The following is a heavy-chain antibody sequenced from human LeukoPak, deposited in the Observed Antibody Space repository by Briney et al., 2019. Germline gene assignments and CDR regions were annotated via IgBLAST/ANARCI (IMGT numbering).Heavy chain of an antibody. J-gene: IGHJ4*02. CDR3: ARETGFGELAG. Sequence: NPGGSLRLSCAASGFTFSRNSMNSVRQSPGKGLEWVSSMSSSSTYIYYADSVKGRFTISRDNAKNSLYLQMNSLRAEDTALYYCARETGFGELAGWGQGTLVTVSS. D-gene: IGHD3-10*01. CDR2: MSSSSTYI. CDR1: GFTFSRNS. V-gene: IGHV3-21*01.